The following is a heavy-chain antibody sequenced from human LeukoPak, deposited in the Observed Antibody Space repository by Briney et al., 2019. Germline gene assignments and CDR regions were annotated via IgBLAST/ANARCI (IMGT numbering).Heavy chain of an antibody. V-gene: IGHV5-51*01. CDR2: IYPGDSDT. Sequence: GESLKISCKGSGYSFSIYWIGWVRQMPGKGLEWMGLIYPGDSDTRYSPSFQGQVTLSADKSISTTYLQWTSLKPSDTAMYYCARRSPMAGDALDSRGQGTMVIVSS. J-gene: IGHJ3*01. D-gene: IGHD6-19*01. CDR3: ARRSPMAGDALDS. CDR1: GYSFSIYW.